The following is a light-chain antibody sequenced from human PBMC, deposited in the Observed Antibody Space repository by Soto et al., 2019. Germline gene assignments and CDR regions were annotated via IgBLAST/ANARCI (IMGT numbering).Light chain of an antibody. CDR3: QQSYRPPWT. Sequence: DIQMTQSPSSLSASVGDRVTITCRASQSISSYLNWYQQKPGKAPKLLIYAASSLQSGVPSRFSGSGSGTDFTLTISSLQPEDFATYYCQQSYRPPWTFGQETNGEIK. V-gene: IGKV1-39*01. J-gene: IGKJ1*01. CDR1: QSISSY. CDR2: AAS.